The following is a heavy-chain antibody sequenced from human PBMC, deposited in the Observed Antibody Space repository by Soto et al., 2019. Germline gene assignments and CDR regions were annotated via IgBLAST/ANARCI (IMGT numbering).Heavy chain of an antibody. J-gene: IGHJ5*02. CDR2: IYYSGST. Sequence: SETLSLTCTVSGGSISSYYWSWIRQPPGKGLEWIGYIYYSGSTNYNPSLKSRVTISVDTSKNQFSLKLSSVTAADTAVYYCAREAQLLNWFDPWGQGTLVTVSS. V-gene: IGHV4-59*01. CDR3: AREAQLLNWFDP. CDR1: GGSISSYY. D-gene: IGHD1-1*01.